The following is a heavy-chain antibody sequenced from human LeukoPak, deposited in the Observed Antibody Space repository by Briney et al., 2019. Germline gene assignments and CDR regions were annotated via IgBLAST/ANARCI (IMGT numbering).Heavy chain of an antibody. CDR3: ARGYGLGSTYYFDY. J-gene: IGHJ4*02. Sequence: SETLSLTCTVSGGSISSYYWSGIRQPPGKGLEWIGYIYYSGSTNYNPSLKSRVIISVDTSKNQFSLKLSSVTAADTAVYFCARGYGLGSTYYFDYWGQGTLVTVSS. D-gene: IGHD3/OR15-3a*01. CDR1: GGSISSYY. V-gene: IGHV4-59*01. CDR2: IYYSGST.